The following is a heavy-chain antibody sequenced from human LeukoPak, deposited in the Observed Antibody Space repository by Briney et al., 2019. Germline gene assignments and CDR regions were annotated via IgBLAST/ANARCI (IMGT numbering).Heavy chain of an antibody. Sequence: GGSLRLSCAASGFTFSSYGMHWVRQAPGKGLEWVAVISYDGSNKYYADSVKGRFTISRDKSKNTLYLQMNSLRAEDTAVYYCAKGILAAAGGDYWGQGTLVTVSS. CDR2: ISYDGSNK. D-gene: IGHD6-13*01. CDR3: AKGILAAAGGDY. V-gene: IGHV3-30*18. J-gene: IGHJ4*02. CDR1: GFTFSSYG.